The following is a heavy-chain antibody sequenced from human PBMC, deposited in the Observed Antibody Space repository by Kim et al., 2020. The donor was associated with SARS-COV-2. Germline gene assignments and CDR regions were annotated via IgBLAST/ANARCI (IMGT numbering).Heavy chain of an antibody. CDR1: GGSISSYY. V-gene: IGHV4-59*01. J-gene: IGHJ6*02. CDR2: IYYSGST. Sequence: SETLSLTCTVSGGSISSYYWSWIRQPPGKGLEWIGYIYYSGSTNYNPSLKSRVTISVDTSKNQFSLKLSSVTAADTAVYYCARDNSSTIFGVVYYYGMDVWGQGTTVTVSS. CDR3: ARDNSSTIFGVVYYYGMDV. D-gene: IGHD3-3*01.